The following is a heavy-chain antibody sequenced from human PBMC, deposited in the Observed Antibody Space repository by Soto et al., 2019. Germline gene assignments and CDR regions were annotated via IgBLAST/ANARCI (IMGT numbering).Heavy chain of an antibody. CDR1: GFTFSSYG. Sequence: GGSLRLSCAASGFTFSSYGMHWVRQAPGKGLEWVAVISYDGSNKYYADSVKGRFTISRDNSKNTLYLQMNSLRAEDTAVYYCAKVNDILTGPFDYWGQGTLVTVSS. V-gene: IGHV3-30*18. CDR2: ISYDGSNK. D-gene: IGHD3-9*01. CDR3: AKVNDILTGPFDY. J-gene: IGHJ4*02.